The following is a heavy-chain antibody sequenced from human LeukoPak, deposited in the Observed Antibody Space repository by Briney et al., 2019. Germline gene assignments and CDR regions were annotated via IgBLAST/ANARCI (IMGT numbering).Heavy chain of an antibody. V-gene: IGHV3-21*04. J-gene: IGHJ4*02. CDR1: GFTFSSYN. CDR2: TTSSSSYI. Sequence: GGSLRLSCAASGFTFSSYNMNWVRQAPGKGLEWVSSTTSSSSYIYYADSVKGRFTISRDNAKNSLYLQMNSLRAEDTAVYYCARRAGYSSGWYSDYWGQGTLVTVSS. CDR3: ARRAGYSSGWYSDY. D-gene: IGHD6-19*01.